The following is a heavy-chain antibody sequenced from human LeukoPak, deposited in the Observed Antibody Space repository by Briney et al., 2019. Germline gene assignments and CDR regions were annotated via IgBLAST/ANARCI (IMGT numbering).Heavy chain of an antibody. CDR1: GFTFSSYA. CDR2: ISGSGGST. V-gene: IGHV3-23*01. D-gene: IGHD3-10*01. J-gene: IGHJ4*02. Sequence: GGSLRLSCAASGFTFSSYAMSWVRQAPGKGLEWVSAISGSGGSTYYADSVKGRFTTSRDHSKNTLYLQMNSLRAEDTAVYYCAKDLEGYYGSGTIDYWGQGTLVTVSS. CDR3: AKDLEGYYGSGTIDY.